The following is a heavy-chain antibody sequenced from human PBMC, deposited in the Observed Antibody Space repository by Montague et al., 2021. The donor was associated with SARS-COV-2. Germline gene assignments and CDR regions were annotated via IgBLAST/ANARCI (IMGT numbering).Heavy chain of an antibody. CDR3: SRGYDYVWGSYRYLHWFDP. J-gene: IGHJ5*02. D-gene: IGHD3-16*02. V-gene: IGHV4-34*01. CDR1: GGSFSGYY. Sequence: SETLSLTCAVYGGSFSGYYWSWIRQPPGKGLEWIGEINPSGSTNYNPSLKSRVTISVDTSKNQFSLKLSSLTAADTAVYYCSRGYDYVWGSYRYLHWFDPWGQGTLVTVSS. CDR2: INPSGST.